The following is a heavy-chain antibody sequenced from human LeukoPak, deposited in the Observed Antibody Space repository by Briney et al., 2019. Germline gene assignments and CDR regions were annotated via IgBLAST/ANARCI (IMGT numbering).Heavy chain of an antibody. CDR1: GFTFSNAW. CDR2: INHSGST. D-gene: IGHD6-25*01. CDR3: ARARRAEAIDY. Sequence: GSLRLSCAASGFTFSNAWMSWVRQAPGKGLEWIGEINHSGSTNYNPSLKSRVTISVDTSKNQFSLKLSSVTAADTAVYYCARARRAEAIDYWGQGTLVTVSS. V-gene: IGHV4-34*01. J-gene: IGHJ4*02.